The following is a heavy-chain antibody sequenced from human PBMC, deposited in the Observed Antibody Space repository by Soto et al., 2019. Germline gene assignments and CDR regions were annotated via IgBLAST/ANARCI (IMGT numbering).Heavy chain of an antibody. J-gene: IGHJ6*02. V-gene: IGHV1-3*04. CDR3: ASKLHISVFSRGLDG. D-gene: IGHD3-9*01. CDR2: INIGNGDT. Sequence: QVQLVQSGAEVKKPGASVKVSCKASGYTFTTYALHWVRQAPGQRLEWMGWINIGNGDTKYSQKIQCIVTGTRDTSASPAYMDLRSIRSEDTGVYYCASKLHISVFSRGLDGWGPGNTVTVSS. CDR1: GYTFTTYA.